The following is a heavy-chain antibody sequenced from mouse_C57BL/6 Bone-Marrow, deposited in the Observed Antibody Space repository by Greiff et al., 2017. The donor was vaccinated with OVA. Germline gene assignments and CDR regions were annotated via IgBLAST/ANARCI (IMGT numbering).Heavy chain of an antibody. Sequence: QVQLKESGPGILQPSQTLSLTCSFSGFSLSTFGMGVGWNRQPSGKGLEWLAHTWWDDDKYYNPAMKSRLTISKDTSKNQVFLKIANVGTAETATYYCARIGSSYDDYWGQGTTLTVSS. J-gene: IGHJ2*01. CDR3: ARIGSSYDDY. CDR1: GFSLSTFGMG. CDR2: TWWDDDK. D-gene: IGHD1-1*01. V-gene: IGHV8-8*01.